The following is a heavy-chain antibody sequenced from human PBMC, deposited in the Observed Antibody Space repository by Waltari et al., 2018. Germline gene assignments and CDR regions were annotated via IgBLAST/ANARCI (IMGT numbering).Heavy chain of an antibody. D-gene: IGHD3-10*01. CDR3: GSGREYYYGMDV. Sequence: VKVSCKASGYTFTSYAMHWVRQAPGQRLEWTGWINAGNGNTKYSQKFQGRVTITRDTSASTAYMELSSLRSEDTAVYYCGSGREYYYGMDVWGQGTTVTVSS. CDR2: INAGNGNT. V-gene: IGHV1-3*01. CDR1: GYTFTSYA. J-gene: IGHJ6*02.